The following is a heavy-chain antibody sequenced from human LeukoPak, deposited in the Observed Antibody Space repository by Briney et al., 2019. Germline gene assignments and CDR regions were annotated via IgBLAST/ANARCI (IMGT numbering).Heavy chain of an antibody. J-gene: IGHJ4*02. D-gene: IGHD4-23*01. CDR2: INPNGGST. CDR3: ARATVVMFYFYY. V-gene: IGHV1-46*01. Sequence: ASVKVSRKASGYTFTSNYIHWVRQAPGQGLEWIGIINPNGGSTSYAQKFQGRVTLTSDTSTSTVYMELTSLRSEDTAVYYCARATVVMFYFYYWGQGTLVTVSS. CDR1: GYTFTSNY.